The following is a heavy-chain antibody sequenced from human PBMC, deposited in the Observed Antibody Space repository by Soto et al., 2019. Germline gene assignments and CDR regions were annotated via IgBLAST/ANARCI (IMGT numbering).Heavy chain of an antibody. V-gene: IGHV4-39*01. CDR2: IHYSGKT. CDR3: ARLHNERFEDDTFDT. CDR1: SSPFSSGNYY. J-gene: IGHJ3*02. D-gene: IGHD3-10*01. Sequence: QLQLQESGPGLVKPSETLSLTCTVSSSPFSSGNYYWGWVRQPPGKGLEWIANIHYSGKTYYNSSLRSRVTISADTFKQQFSLMVNSVTAADTAICYCARLHNERFEDDTFDTWCQGTMVTVSS.